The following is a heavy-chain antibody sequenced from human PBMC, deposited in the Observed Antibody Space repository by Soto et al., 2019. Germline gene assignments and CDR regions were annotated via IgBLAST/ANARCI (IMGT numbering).Heavy chain of an antibody. CDR3: AGRYCSGGSCYPIFDY. D-gene: IGHD2-15*01. CDR2: ITPTFGAA. V-gene: IGHV1-69*01. J-gene: IGHJ4*02. Sequence: QVQLVQSGAEVKKPGSSVKVSCKASGGTLSSYAISWVGRALGQGLEGMEGITPTFGAANYAQKFQGRVTITADESTSTAYMELSSLRSEDTAVYYCAGRYCSGGSCYPIFDYWGQGTLVTVSS. CDR1: GGTLSSYA.